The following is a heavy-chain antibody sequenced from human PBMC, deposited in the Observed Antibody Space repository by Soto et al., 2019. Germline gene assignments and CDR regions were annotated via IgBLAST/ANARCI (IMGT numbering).Heavy chain of an antibody. CDR2: VNVDDST. CDR1: GFTCSSYA. J-gene: IGHJ4*02. CDR3: AKHYYLDN. V-gene: IGHV3-23*01. Sequence: EVQLLESGGGLAQPGGSLRLSCAASGFTCSSYAMSWVRQAPGKGLEWVSSVNVDDSTYYANSVKGRFTISRDNSKNTVNLQMNSLRAEDTAVYYCAKHYYLDNWAQGTLVTVSS.